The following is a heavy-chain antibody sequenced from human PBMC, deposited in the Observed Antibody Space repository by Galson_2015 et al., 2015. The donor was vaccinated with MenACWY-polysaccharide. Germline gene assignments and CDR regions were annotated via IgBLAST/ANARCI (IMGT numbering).Heavy chain of an antibody. Sequence: SLRLSCAASGFSFHNCAIHWVRQVPGKGLDWVTLISDDGTKKYYADSVKGRFTISRDNSKRMVYLEMNRLRPEDTAVYSCARDACSRQNRGNYDHYYM. D-gene: IGHD6-13*01. V-gene: IGHV3-30*04. J-gene: IGHJ6*03. CDR1: GFSFHNCA. CDR2: ISDDGTKK. CDR3: ARDACSRQNRGNYDHYYM.